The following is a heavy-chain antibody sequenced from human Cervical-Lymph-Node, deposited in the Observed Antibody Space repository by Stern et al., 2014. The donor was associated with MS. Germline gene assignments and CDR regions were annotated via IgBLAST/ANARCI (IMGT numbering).Heavy chain of an antibody. CDR2: INPSGAT. CDR3: AVRHCSGGRCYSVPDV. Sequence: QVQLVQSGSEVKKPGASVKVSCKASEYTHNNYLIHWVRQAPGQRPDWMGVINPSGATNYAQKVQDRVTMTTDASTSTFYMELSRLRSEDTAVYYCAVRHCSGGRCYSVPDVWGQGTTVIVSS. D-gene: IGHD2-15*01. J-gene: IGHJ6*02. CDR1: EYTHNNYL. V-gene: IGHV1-46*02.